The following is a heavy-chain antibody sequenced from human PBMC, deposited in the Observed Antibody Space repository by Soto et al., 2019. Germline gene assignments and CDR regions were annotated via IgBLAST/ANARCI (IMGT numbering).Heavy chain of an antibody. J-gene: IGHJ6*02. CDR1: GFTFSSYG. CDR2: ISYDGSNK. CDR3: AKVSFLFAVYGMDV. D-gene: IGHD2-21*01. V-gene: IGHV3-30*18. Sequence: QVQLVESGGGVVQPGRSLRLSCAASGFTFSSYGMHWVRQAPGKGLEWVAVISYDGSNKYYADSVKGRFTISRDNSKNTLYLQMTSLRAEDTAVYYCAKVSFLFAVYGMDVWGQGTTVTVSS.